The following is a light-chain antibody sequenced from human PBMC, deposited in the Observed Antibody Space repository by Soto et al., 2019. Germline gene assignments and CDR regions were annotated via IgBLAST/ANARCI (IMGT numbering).Light chain of an antibody. CDR3: QQYSNVPPWT. V-gene: IGKV3-15*01. Sequence: EIVMTQSPDTLSVSPGERATLSCRASQSVRTNLAWYQHKPGQAPRLLIYGASTRATDIPGRFSGSGSGTEFTLSISSLQSDDFAVYYCQQYSNVPPWTFGQGTKLEIK. CDR1: QSVRTN. J-gene: IGKJ1*01. CDR2: GAS.